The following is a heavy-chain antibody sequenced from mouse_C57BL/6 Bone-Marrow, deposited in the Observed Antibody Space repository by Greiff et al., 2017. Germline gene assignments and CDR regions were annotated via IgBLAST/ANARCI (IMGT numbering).Heavy chain of an antibody. CDR1: GYTFTSYG. CDR3: ARCYYGSSHY. CDR2: IYPRSGNT. Sequence: QVQLQQSGAELARPGASVKLSCKASGYTFTSYGISWVKQRTGQGLECIGEIYPRSGNTYYNEKFKGKATLTADKSSSTAYMELRSLTSEDSAVYFCARCYYGSSHYWGQGTTLTVSS. V-gene: IGHV1-81*01. D-gene: IGHD1-1*01. J-gene: IGHJ2*01.